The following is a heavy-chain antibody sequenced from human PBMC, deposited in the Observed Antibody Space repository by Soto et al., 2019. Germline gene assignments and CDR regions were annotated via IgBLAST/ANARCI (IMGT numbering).Heavy chain of an antibody. J-gene: IGHJ4*01. CDR1: GFTFSSYS. CDR3: ARDFTGTGTFDY. V-gene: IGHV3-30-3*01. Sequence: TGGSLRLSCAASGFTFSSYSMQWVRQAPDKGLEWVAVISYDGYNKYYVDSVKGRFTISRDNSKNTLYLQMNSLRAEDTAIYYCARDFTGTGTFDYWGHGTLVTV. D-gene: IGHD1-1*01. CDR2: ISYDGYNK.